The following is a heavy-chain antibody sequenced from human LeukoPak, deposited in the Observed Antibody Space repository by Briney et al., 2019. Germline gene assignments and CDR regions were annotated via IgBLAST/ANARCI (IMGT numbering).Heavy chain of an antibody. V-gene: IGHV4-34*01. J-gene: IGHJ4*02. CDR3: ARGKWHFDY. Sequence: SETLSLTCAVHGGSFSDYSWSWIRQPPERGLEWVAEISNSRTTNYNPSLKSRVTISVDTSKNQFSLNLNSVTAAHTAAYYCARGKWHFDYWGQGTLVTVSS. CDR1: GGSFSDYS. CDR2: ISNSRTT. D-gene: IGHD2-8*01.